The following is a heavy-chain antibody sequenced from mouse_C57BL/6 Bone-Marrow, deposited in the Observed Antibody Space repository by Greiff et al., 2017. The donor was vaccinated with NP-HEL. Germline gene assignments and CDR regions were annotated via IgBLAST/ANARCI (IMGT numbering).Heavy chain of an antibody. CDR3: ARESSYYACAMDY. CDR1: GYTFTSYW. J-gene: IGHJ4*01. Sequence: QVQLQQPGAELVMPGASVKLSCKASGYTFTSYWMHWVKQTPGQGLEWIGEIDPSDSSTNYKQKFKGKSTLTVDKSSSTAYMQLSSLTSEDSTVYYCARESSYYACAMDYWDRGTAVTVTS. D-gene: IGHD2-10*01. V-gene: IGHV1-69*01. CDR2: IDPSDSST.